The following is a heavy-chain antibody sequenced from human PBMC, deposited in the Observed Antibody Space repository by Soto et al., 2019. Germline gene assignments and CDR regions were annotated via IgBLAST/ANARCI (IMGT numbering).Heavy chain of an antibody. D-gene: IGHD5-12*01. CDR1: GGSISSSSYY. CDR2: IYYSGST. V-gene: IGHV4-39*01. Sequence: NPSETLSLTCTVSGGSISSSSYYWGWIRQPPGKGLEWIGSIYYSGSTYYNPSLKSRVTISVDTSKNQFSLKLSSVTAADTAVYYCASARNIVATFYFDLWGRGTLVTVSS. CDR3: ASARNIVATFYFDL. J-gene: IGHJ2*01.